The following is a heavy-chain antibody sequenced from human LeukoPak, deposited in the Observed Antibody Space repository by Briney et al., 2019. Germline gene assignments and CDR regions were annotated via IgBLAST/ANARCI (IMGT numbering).Heavy chain of an antibody. D-gene: IGHD6-25*01. Sequence: SETLSLTCTVSGAYISGYYWSWIRQPPGKGLEWIGYIYTSGNSNYVPSLKSRVTISTDTSKNQISLKLNYVTAADTAVYYCARLRGDYYYFLDVWGKGTTVTVSS. J-gene: IGHJ6*04. CDR1: GAYISGYY. V-gene: IGHV4-4*09. CDR3: ARLRGDYYYFLDV. CDR2: IYTSGNS.